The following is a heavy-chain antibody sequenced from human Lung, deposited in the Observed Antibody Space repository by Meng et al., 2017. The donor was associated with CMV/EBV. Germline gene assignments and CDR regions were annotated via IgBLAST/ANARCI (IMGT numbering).Heavy chain of an antibody. Sequence: ESXKISCAASGFTFSSYSVNWVRQAPGKGLEWMGWINPNSGGTNYAQKFQGRVTMTRDTSISTAYMELSRLRSDDTAVYYCARVRSRGMDVWGQGTTVTVSS. D-gene: IGHD3-16*01. CDR2: INPNSGGT. CDR1: GFTFSSYS. J-gene: IGHJ6*02. CDR3: ARVRSRGMDV. V-gene: IGHV1-2*02.